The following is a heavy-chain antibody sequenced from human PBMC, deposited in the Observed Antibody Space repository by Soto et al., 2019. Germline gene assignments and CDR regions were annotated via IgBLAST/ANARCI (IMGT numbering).Heavy chain of an antibody. Sequence: GASVKVSCKASGYTFTSYYMHWVRQAPGKGLEWMGIINPSGGSTSYAQKFQGRVTMTRDTSTSTVYMELSSLRSEDTAVYYCARDLAVAHYFDYWGQGTLVTVSS. CDR3: ARDLAVAHYFDY. J-gene: IGHJ4*02. V-gene: IGHV1-46*01. CDR2: INPSGGST. CDR1: GYTFTSYY. D-gene: IGHD6-19*01.